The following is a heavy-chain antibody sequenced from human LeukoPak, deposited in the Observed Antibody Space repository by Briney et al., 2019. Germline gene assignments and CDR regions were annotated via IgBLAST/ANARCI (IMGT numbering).Heavy chain of an antibody. D-gene: IGHD6-6*01. CDR1: GYTFSSYY. CDR2: INPSVSST. J-gene: IGHJ4*02. CDR3: ARELSSSSRLLDS. V-gene: IGHV1-46*01. Sequence: ASVKVSCKASGYTFSSYYMHWVRQAPGQGLEWMGIINPSVSSTSHAQKFQGRVTMTRDMSTSTVYMELSSLRSEDTAVYYCARELSSSSRLLDSWGQGTLVTVSS.